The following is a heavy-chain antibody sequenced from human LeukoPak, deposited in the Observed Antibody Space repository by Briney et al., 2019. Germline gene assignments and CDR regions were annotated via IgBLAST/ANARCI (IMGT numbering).Heavy chain of an antibody. CDR3: ARAPRGYQLPMGGDY. V-gene: IGHV3-21*01. CDR2: ISSSSSYI. J-gene: IGHJ4*02. Sequence: GGSLRLSSAASGFTFSTYAMHWVRQAPGKGLEWVSSISSSSSYIYYADSVKGRFTISRDNAKNSLYLQMNSLRAEDTAVYYCARAPRGYQLPMGGDYWGQGTLVTVSS. CDR1: GFTFSTYA. D-gene: IGHD2-2*01.